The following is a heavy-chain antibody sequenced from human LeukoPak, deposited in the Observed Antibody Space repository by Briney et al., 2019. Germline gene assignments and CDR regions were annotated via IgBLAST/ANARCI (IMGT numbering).Heavy chain of an antibody. CDR2: IDPDGTST. V-gene: IGHV3-74*01. D-gene: IGHD3-22*01. CDR1: GLTFSSYW. CDR3: SAHETLIVVRPFDY. Sequence: PGGSLRLSCAASGLTFSSYWMHWVRQVPGKGPMWVSRIDPDGTSTSYADSVKGRFTISRDNAKNTLYLQMNSLRAEDAAAYYCSAHETLIVVRPFDYWGQGTVVTVSS. J-gene: IGHJ4*02.